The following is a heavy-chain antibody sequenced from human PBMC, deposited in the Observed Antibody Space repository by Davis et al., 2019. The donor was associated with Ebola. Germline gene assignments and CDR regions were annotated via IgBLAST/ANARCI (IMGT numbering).Heavy chain of an antibody. J-gene: IGHJ3*02. Sequence: PGGSLRLSCAASGFTFSSYAMSWVRQAPGKGLEWVSAISGSGGSTYYADSVKGRFTISRDNSKNTLYLQMNSLRAEDTAVYYCAKVFNRGNPGGGSAFDIWGQGTMVTVSS. CDR1: GFTFSSYA. V-gene: IGHV3-23*01. D-gene: IGHD1-14*01. CDR2: ISGSGGST. CDR3: AKVFNRGNPGGGSAFDI.